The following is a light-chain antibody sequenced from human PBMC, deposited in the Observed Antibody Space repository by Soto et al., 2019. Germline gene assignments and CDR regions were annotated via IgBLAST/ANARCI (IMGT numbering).Light chain of an antibody. Sequence: DIQMTQSPSTLSASVGDRVTITYRASQSLTKWLAWYQQKPGKAPKLLIYDASILESGVPSRFRGSGYGTEFTLTISSLQPDDFATYYCQQYNSYLGTFGQGTKVDIK. V-gene: IGKV1-5*01. J-gene: IGKJ1*01. CDR1: QSLTKW. CDR3: QQYNSYLGT. CDR2: DAS.